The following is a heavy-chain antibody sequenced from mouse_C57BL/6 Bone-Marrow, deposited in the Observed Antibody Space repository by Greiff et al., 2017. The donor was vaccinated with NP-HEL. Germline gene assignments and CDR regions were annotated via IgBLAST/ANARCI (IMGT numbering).Heavy chain of an antibody. J-gene: IGHJ4*01. CDR1: GFTFSSYG. Sequence: DVKLVESGGDLVKPGGSLKLSCAASGFTFSSYGMSWVRQTPDKRLEWVATISSGGSYTYYPDSVKGRFTISRDNAKNTLYLQMSSLKSEDTAMYYCARQVLYAMDYWGQGTSVTVSS. CDR3: ARQVLYAMDY. CDR2: ISSGGSYT. V-gene: IGHV5-6*02.